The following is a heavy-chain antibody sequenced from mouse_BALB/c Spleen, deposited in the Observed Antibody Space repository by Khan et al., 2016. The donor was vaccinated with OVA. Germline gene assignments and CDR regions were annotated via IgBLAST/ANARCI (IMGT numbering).Heavy chain of an antibody. J-gene: IGHJ2*01. CDR3: ASEGTGTWGFLDY. D-gene: IGHD4-1*01. Sequence: EVQLQESGGGLVQPGGSRKLSCAASGFTFSSYGMHWVRQAPEMGLEWVAYISSGSNTIYYADTVKGRFTISRDKSKNTLFLQMTSLRSEDTAMYYCASEGTGTWGFLDYWGQGTTLTVSS. CDR1: GFTFSSYG. V-gene: IGHV5-17*02. CDR2: ISSGSNTI.